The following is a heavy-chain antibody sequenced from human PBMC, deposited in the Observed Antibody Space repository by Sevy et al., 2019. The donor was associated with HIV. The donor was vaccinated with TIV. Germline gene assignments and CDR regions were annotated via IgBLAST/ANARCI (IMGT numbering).Heavy chain of an antibody. CDR1: GYTLTELS. Sequence: ASVKVSCKVSGYTLTELSMHWVRQAPGKGLEWMGGFDPEDGETIYAQKFQGRVTMTEDTSTDTAYMELSSLRSEDTAVYYCATVGTTMVRGLITLDAFDIWGQGTMVTVSS. V-gene: IGHV1-24*01. CDR3: ATVGTTMVRGLITLDAFDI. J-gene: IGHJ3*02. CDR2: FDPEDGET. D-gene: IGHD3-10*01.